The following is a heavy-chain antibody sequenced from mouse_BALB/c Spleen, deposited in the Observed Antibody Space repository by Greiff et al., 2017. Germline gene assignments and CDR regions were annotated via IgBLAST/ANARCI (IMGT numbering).Heavy chain of an antibody. J-gene: IGHJ1*01. CDR3: ARCDGYYWYFDV. CDR1: GYTFTSYW. Sequence: QVQLQQSGAELAKPGASVKMSCKASGYTFTSYWMHWVKQRPGQGLEWIGYINPSTGYTEYNQKFKDKATLTADKSSSTAYMQLSSLTSEDSAVYYCARCDGYYWYFDVWGAGTTVTVSS. V-gene: IGHV1-7*01. D-gene: IGHD2-3*01. CDR2: INPSTGYT.